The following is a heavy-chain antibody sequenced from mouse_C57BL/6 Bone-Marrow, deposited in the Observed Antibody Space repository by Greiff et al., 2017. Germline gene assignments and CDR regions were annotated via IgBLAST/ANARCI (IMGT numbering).Heavy chain of an antibody. Sequence: DVMLVESGGGLVKPGGSLKLSCAASGFTFSSYTMSWVRQTPEKRLEWVATISGGGGNTYYPDSVKGRFTISRDNAKNTLYLQMSSLRSEDTALYYCARLYYGSSYGFAYWGQGTLVTVSA. J-gene: IGHJ3*01. D-gene: IGHD1-1*01. CDR2: ISGGGGNT. CDR1: GFTFSSYT. V-gene: IGHV5-9*01. CDR3: ARLYYGSSYGFAY.